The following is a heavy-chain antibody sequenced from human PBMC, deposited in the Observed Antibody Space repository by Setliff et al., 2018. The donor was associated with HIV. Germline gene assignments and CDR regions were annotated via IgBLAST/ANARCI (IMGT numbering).Heavy chain of an antibody. CDR2: IIPVFGAA. J-gene: IGHJ6*02. D-gene: IGHD5-18*01. CDR3: AREKGNVDSSMVLYYYYGMDV. Sequence: SVKVSCKASGDTFSSYAISWVRQAPGQGPEWMGGIIPVFGAANYAQRFQGRVTITADESTNTVYMELRRLRSEETAVYYCAREKGNVDSSMVLYYYYGMDVWGQGTTVTVSS. V-gene: IGHV1-69*13. CDR1: GDTFSSYA.